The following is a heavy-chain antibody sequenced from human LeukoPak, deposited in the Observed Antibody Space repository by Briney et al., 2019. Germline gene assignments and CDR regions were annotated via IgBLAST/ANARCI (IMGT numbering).Heavy chain of an antibody. CDR2: IIPIFGTA. Sequence: SVKVSCKASGGTFSSYAVSWVRQAPGQGLEWMGGIIPIFGTANYAQKFQGRVTITADESTSTAYMELSSLRSEDTAVYYCARLLRYFDWAYGMDVWGKGTTVTVSS. V-gene: IGHV1-69*13. J-gene: IGHJ6*04. CDR3: ARLLRYFDWAYGMDV. CDR1: GGTFSSYA. D-gene: IGHD3-9*01.